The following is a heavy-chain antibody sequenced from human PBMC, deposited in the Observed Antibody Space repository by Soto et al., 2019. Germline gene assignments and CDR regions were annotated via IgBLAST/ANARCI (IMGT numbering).Heavy chain of an antibody. J-gene: IGHJ4*02. D-gene: IGHD6-13*01. V-gene: IGHV1-69*12. CDR2: IIPIFGTA. Sequence: QVQLVQSGAEVKKPGSSVKVSCKASGGTFNNFAFNWVRQAPGQGLEWMGGIIPIFGTAHYAQKLQGRVTITADESTRTVYMEVSSLRSEDTAVYYCARGSSSWDLDYWGQGTLVTVSS. CDR3: ARGSSSWDLDY. CDR1: GGTFNNFA.